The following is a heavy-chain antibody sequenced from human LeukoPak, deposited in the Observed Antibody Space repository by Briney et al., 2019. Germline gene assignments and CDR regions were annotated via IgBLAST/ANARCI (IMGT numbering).Heavy chain of an antibody. Sequence: GGSLRLSCAASGFTFSSYGMHWVRQAPGKGLEWVAVIWYGGSNKYYADSVKGRFTISRDNSKNTLYLQMNSLRAEDTAVYYCARDQVVVAAVGPFDYWGQGTLVTVSS. CDR3: ARDQVVVAAVGPFDY. J-gene: IGHJ4*02. V-gene: IGHV3-33*08. CDR1: GFTFSSYG. CDR2: IWYGGSNK. D-gene: IGHD2-15*01.